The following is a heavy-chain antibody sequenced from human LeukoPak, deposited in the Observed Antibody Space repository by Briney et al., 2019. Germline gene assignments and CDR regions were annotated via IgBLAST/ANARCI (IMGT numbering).Heavy chain of an antibody. Sequence: GSLRLSCAASGFTFSSYSMNWVRQAPGKGLEWVSSISTGSSYIYYADSVKGRFTISRDNSKNTLYLQMNSLRAEDTAVYYCASLYYGDSDFFDYWGQGTLVTVSS. J-gene: IGHJ4*02. V-gene: IGHV3-21*01. CDR3: ASLYYGDSDFFDY. D-gene: IGHD4-17*01. CDR1: GFTFSSYS. CDR2: ISTGSSYI.